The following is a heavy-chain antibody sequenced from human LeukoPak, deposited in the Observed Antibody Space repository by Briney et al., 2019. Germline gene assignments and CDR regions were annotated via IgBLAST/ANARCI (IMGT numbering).Heavy chain of an antibody. J-gene: IGHJ5*02. CDR2: IYYSGST. V-gene: IGHV4-59*01. CDR3: ASRNSGSYGFDP. CDR1: GGSISYYY. Sequence: SETLSLTCTVSGGSISYYYWSWIRQPPGKGLEWIGYIYYSGSTNYNPSLKSRVTISVDTSKNQFSLKLSSVTAADTAVYYCASRNSGSYGFDPGGQGTLVTVSS. D-gene: IGHD1-26*01.